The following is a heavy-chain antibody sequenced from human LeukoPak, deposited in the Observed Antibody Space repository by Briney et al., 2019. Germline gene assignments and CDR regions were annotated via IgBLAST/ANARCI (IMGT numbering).Heavy chain of an antibody. CDR3: ARALVDYYYYYMDV. CDR1: GYTFTGYY. J-gene: IGHJ6*03. CDR2: ISAYNGNT. V-gene: IGHV1-18*04. Sequence: ASVKVSCKASGYTFTGYYMHWVRQAPGQGLEWMGWISAYNGNTNYAQKLQGRVTMTTDTSTSTAYMELRSLRSDDTAVYYCARALVDYYYYYMDVWGKGTTVTVSS.